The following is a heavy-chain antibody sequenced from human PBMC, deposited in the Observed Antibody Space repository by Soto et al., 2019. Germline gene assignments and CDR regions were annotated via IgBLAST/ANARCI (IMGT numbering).Heavy chain of an antibody. D-gene: IGHD3-10*01. CDR2: IIPIFGTA. Sequence: SVKVSCKASGGTFSSYAISWVRQAPGQGLEWMGGIIPIFGTANYAQKCQGRVTITADESTSTAYMELSSLRSEDTAVYYCARKRGAGRYYYYYYGMDVWGQGTTVTVSS. CDR1: GGTFSSYA. V-gene: IGHV1-69*13. CDR3: ARKRGAGRYYYYYYGMDV. J-gene: IGHJ6*02.